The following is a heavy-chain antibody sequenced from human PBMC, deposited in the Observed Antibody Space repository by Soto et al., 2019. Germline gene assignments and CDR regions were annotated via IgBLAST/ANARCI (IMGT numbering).Heavy chain of an antibody. D-gene: IGHD6-19*01. CDR1: GFTFSSYS. J-gene: IGHJ5*02. V-gene: IGHV3-48*02. Sequence: PGGSLRLSCAASGFTFSSYSMNWVRQAPGKGLEWVSYISSSNSTIYYADSVKGRFTISRDNAKNSLYLQMNSLRDEDTAVYYCAREAGTWHLPLNWFDPWGQGTLVTVSS. CDR2: ISSSNSTI. CDR3: AREAGTWHLPLNWFDP.